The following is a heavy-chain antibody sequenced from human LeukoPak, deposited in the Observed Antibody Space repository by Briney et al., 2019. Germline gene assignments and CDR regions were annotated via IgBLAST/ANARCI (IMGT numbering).Heavy chain of an antibody. CDR2: IYSDGST. CDR1: GFTVSNNY. CDR3: ARGGGAFCGSDCHRNFDY. V-gene: IGHV3-53*01. J-gene: IGHJ4*02. Sequence: GRSLRLSCAASGFTVSNNYVSWVRQAPGMGLEWVSVIYSDGSTYYANSVKGRFTISRDNSKNTLYLQMNSLRAEDTAVYYCARGGGAFCGSDCHRNFDYWGQGTLATVSS. D-gene: IGHD2-21*02.